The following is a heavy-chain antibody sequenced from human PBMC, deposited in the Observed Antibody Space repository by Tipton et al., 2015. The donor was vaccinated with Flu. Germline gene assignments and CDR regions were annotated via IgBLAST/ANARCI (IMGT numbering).Heavy chain of an antibody. J-gene: IGHJ6*02. CDR2: IWYDGSNK. D-gene: IGHD6-19*01. Sequence: SLRLSCAASGFTFSSYGMHWVRQAPGKGLEWVAVIWYDGSNKYYADSVKGRFTISRDNSKNTLYLQMNSLRAEDTAVYYCARDWTAVARGYYYGRDVWGQGTTVPVS. V-gene: IGHV3-33*01. CDR1: GFTFSSYG. CDR3: ARDWTAVARGYYYGRDV.